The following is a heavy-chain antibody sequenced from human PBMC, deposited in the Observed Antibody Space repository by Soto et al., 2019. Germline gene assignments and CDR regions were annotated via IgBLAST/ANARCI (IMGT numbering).Heavy chain of an antibody. CDR2: INHSGST. Sequence: SETLSLTCSVYGGSFSGYCWSWIRQPPVKGLEWIGEINHSGSTNYNPSLKSRVTISVGTSKNQFSLKLSSVTAADTAVYYCATAGITGTHWGTRVATQRKYVMDVCGKGTKATVPS. J-gene: IGHJ6*04. V-gene: IGHV4-34*01. CDR3: ATAGITGTHWGTRVATQRKYVMDV. D-gene: IGHD1-20*01. CDR1: GGSFSGYC.